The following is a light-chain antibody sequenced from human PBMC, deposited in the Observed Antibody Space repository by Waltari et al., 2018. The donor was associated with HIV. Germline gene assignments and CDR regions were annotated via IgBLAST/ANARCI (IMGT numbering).Light chain of an antibody. Sequence: DIQMTQSPSSLSASVGDRDTISCRSGQSIRNYLNWYQQKPGKAPKLLIYAASSLQSGVPSRFSGSASGTDFTLTISSLQPEDFATYYCQQSYDAPYTFGQGTKLEIK. V-gene: IGKV1-39*01. CDR3: QQSYDAPYT. CDR1: QSIRNY. CDR2: AAS. J-gene: IGKJ2*01.